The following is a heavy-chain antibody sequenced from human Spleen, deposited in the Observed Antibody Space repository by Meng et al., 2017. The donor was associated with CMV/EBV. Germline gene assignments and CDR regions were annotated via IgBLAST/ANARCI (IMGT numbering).Heavy chain of an antibody. J-gene: IGHJ3*01. D-gene: IGHD3-22*01. CDR3: TRDLVGYDAFDV. CDR1: GYSFTGYY. Sequence: ASVKVSCKAFGYSFTGYYMHWVRQAPGQGLEWMGRINPDGGSKTYAQSFQDRVTLTSDTSTSTVYMELSSLRSEDTAVYYCTRDLVGYDAFDVWGQGTMVTVSS. V-gene: IGHV1-46*01. CDR2: INPDGGSK.